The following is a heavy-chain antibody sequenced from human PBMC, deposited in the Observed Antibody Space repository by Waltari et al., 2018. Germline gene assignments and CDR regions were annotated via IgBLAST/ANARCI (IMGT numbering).Heavy chain of an antibody. D-gene: IGHD5-12*01. Sequence: EVQLVESGGDLVQPGGSLRLSCAASGFAFSSYWMPWVRKTPGKGLVWVSRIYTGASDTYYADSVKGRFTISRDNAKNTLYLQMNSLRVEDTAVYYCTRGGVGYGNFEYWGLGTLVTVSS. V-gene: IGHV3-74*01. J-gene: IGHJ4*02. CDR1: GFAFSSYW. CDR2: IYTGASDT. CDR3: TRGGVGYGNFEY.